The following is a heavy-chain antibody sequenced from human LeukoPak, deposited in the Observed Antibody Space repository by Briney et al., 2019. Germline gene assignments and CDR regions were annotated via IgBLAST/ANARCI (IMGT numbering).Heavy chain of an antibody. V-gene: IGHV3-48*03. Sequence: GGSLRLSCAASGFSFSDYEMNWVRQAAGQGLEYISYISSTGTTIDYAKKSVYMQMYSLRAEDTAVYYFSKYIDVGAYAWGRCFDYWGQGPLVTVSS. CDR1: GFSFSDYE. CDR3: SKYIDVGAYAWGRCFDY. J-gene: IGHJ4*02. D-gene: IGHD3-16*01. CDR2: ISSTGTT.